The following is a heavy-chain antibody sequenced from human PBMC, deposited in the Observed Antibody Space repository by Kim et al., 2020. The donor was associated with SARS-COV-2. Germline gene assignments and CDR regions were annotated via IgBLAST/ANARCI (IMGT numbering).Heavy chain of an antibody. CDR2: GST. Sequence: GSTYYNPSLKSRVTILADTSKNQFSLKLTSVTAADTAVYYCARESGYWGFWGQGTLVTVSS. CDR3: ARESGYWGF. V-gene: IGHV4-31*02. J-gene: IGHJ4*02. D-gene: IGHD3-3*01.